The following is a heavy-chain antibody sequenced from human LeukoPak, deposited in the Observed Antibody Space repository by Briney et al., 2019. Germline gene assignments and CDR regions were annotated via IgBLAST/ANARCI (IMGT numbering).Heavy chain of an antibody. CDR2: ISGSGGST. CDR1: GFTFSSYA. D-gene: IGHD3-22*01. Sequence: QPGGSLRLSCAASGFTFSSYAMSWVRQAPGKGLEWVSAISGSGGSTYYADSVKGRFTISRDNSKNTLYLQMNSLRAEDTAVYYCAKKSARERYYYDSSGYPDDYWGQGTLVTVSS. J-gene: IGHJ4*02. CDR3: AKKSARERYYYDSSGYPDDY. V-gene: IGHV3-23*01.